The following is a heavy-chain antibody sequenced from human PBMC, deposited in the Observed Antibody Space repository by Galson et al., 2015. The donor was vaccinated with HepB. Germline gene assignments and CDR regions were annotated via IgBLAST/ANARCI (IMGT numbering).Heavy chain of an antibody. CDR3: ARENWRCRGGICHPRYYFDH. CDR2: VWNDGSNK. CDR1: GFTFSSYG. J-gene: IGHJ4*02. Sequence: SLRLSCAASGFTFSSYGMHWVRQAPGKGLEWVAVVWNDGSNKFYAESVKGRITISRDNAKNTLYLQMNSLRVEDTAVYYCARENWRCRGGICHPRYYFDHWGRGTLVTVSS. V-gene: IGHV3-33*01. D-gene: IGHD2-15*01.